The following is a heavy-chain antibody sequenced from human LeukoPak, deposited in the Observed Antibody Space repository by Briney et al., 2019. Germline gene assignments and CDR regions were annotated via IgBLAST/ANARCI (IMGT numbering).Heavy chain of an antibody. Sequence: SQTLSLTCAISGDSVSSNSAAWNWIRQSPSRGLEWLGRTYYRPKWYNDYAVSVKSRITINPDTSKNQFSLQLNSVTPEDTAVYYCARDNAYSSGWYHGFDYWGQGTLVTVSS. J-gene: IGHJ4*02. D-gene: IGHD6-19*01. CDR1: GDSVSSNSAA. V-gene: IGHV6-1*01. CDR3: ARDNAYSSGWYHGFDY. CDR2: TYYRPKWYN.